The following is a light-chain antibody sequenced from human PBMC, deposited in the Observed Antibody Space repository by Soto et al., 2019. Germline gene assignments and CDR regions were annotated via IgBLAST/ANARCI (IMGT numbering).Light chain of an antibody. CDR3: SSYTSSSTLV. J-gene: IGLJ3*02. CDR1: SSDVGGYNY. V-gene: IGLV2-14*01. CDR2: EVS. Sequence: QAASVSGSPGQSITISCTGTSSDVGGYNYVSWYQQHPGKAPKLMIYEVSNRPSGDSNRFSGSKSGNTASLTISGLQAEDEADYYCSSYTSSSTLVFGGGTKLTVL.